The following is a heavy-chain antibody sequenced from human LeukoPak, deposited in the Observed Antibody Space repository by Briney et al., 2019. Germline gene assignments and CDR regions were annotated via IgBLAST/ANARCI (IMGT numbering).Heavy chain of an antibody. CDR1: GFTFSSYS. V-gene: IGHV3-48*04. J-gene: IGHJ6*03. CDR3: ARESLGYCSGSTCYYFYMDF. CDR2: ISGSSSTI. D-gene: IGHD2-15*01. Sequence: GGSLRLSCAASGFTFSSYSMNWVRQAPGKGLEWLSYISGSSSTIYYADSVKGRFTISRDNAKNSLYLQMNSLRAEDTAVYYCARESLGYCSGSTCYYFYMDFWGKGTTVTAS.